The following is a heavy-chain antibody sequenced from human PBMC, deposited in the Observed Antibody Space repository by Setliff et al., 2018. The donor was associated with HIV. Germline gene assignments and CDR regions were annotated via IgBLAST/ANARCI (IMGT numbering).Heavy chain of an antibody. D-gene: IGHD3-3*01. CDR1: GETFSGYY. Sequence: PSETLSLTCAVYGETFSGYYWSWIRQTPGKGLEWIGSIYHSGSTYYNPSLKSRVTISVDTSKNQFSLKLRSVTAADTAVYYCARHYELETYMDVWGKGTTVTVSS. CDR3: ARHYELETYMDV. J-gene: IGHJ6*03. V-gene: IGHV4-34*01. CDR2: IYHSGST.